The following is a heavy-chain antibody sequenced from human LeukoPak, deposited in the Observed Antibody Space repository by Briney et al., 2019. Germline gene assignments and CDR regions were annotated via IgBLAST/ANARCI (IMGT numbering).Heavy chain of an antibody. Sequence: PGGSLRLSCAASGFTVSGNYMNWVRQAPGKGLEWVSVIYSGGSTYYADSVKGRFTISRDNSKNTLYLQMNSLRAEDTAVYYCARGSVTTGPFGMDVWGQGTTVTVSS. J-gene: IGHJ6*02. D-gene: IGHD5-18*01. CDR2: IYSGGST. CDR1: GFTVSGNY. V-gene: IGHV3-66*01. CDR3: ARGSVTTGPFGMDV.